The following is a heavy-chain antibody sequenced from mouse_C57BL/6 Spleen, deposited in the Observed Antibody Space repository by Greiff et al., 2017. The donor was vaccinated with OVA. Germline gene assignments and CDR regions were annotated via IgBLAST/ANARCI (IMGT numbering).Heavy chain of an antibody. CDR3: ARGIYGNYFDY. CDR2: IDPSDSYT. J-gene: IGHJ2*01. V-gene: IGHV1-50*01. D-gene: IGHD2-1*01. CDR1: GYTFTSYW. Sequence: VQLQQPGAELVKPGASVKLSCKASGYTFTSYWMQWVKQRPGQGLEWIGEIDPSDSYTNYNQKFKGKATLTVDTSSSTAYMQLSSLTSEDSAVYYCARGIYGNYFDYWGQGTTLTVSS.